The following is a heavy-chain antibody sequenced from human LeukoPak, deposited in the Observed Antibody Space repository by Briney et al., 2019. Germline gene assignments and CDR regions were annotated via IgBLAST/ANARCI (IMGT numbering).Heavy chain of an antibody. CDR2: IKQDGSEK. D-gene: IGHD6-19*01. V-gene: IGHV3-7*01. Sequence: GGSLRLSCAASGFTFSSYWMSWVRQAPGKGLEWVANIKQDGSEKYYVDSVKGRFTISRDNAKNSMYLQMNGLRGEAMGVYEYATSQRTNGGYGNAFDIWGQGTMVTVSS. J-gene: IGHJ3*02. CDR3: ATSQRTNGGYGNAFDI. CDR1: GFTFSSYW.